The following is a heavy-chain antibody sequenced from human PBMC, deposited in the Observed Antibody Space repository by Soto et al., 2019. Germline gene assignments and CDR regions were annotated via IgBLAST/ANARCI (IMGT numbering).Heavy chain of an antibody. CDR2: ISYDGSNK. V-gene: IGHV3-30-3*01. D-gene: IGHD3-22*01. CDR1: GFTFSSYA. CDR3: ARGRYYDIVGAFDS. J-gene: IGHJ3*02. Sequence: QVQLVESGGGVVQPGRSLRLSCAASGFTFSSYAMHWVRQAPGKGLEWVAVISYDGSNKYYADSVKGRFTISRDNSKNTLYLQMNSLRAEGTAVYYCARGRYYDIVGAFDSWGQWTMVTVSS.